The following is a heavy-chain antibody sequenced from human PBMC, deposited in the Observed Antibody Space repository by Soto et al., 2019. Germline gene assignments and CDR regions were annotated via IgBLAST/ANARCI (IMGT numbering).Heavy chain of an antibody. CDR2: IIPIFGTA. Sequence: GASVKVSCKASGGTFSSYAISWVRQAPGQGLEWMGGIIPIFGTANYAQKFQGRVTITADESTSTAYMELSSLRSEDTAVYYCASGSTPETYYDFWSENWYGMDVWGQGTTVTVSS. D-gene: IGHD3-3*01. J-gene: IGHJ6*02. CDR3: ASGSTPETYYDFWSENWYGMDV. V-gene: IGHV1-69*13. CDR1: GGTFSSYA.